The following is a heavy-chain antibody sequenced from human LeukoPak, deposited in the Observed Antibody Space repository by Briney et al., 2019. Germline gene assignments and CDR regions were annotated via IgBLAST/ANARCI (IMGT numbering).Heavy chain of an antibody. Sequence: GGSLRLSCAASGFIFSDYYMSWIRQAPGKGLEWVSYISSSGSSIYYADSVKGRFTISRDNAKDSVHLQMNSLRAEDTAVYYCARETDSTLFDYWGQGTLVTVSS. V-gene: IGHV3-11*04. D-gene: IGHD2-2*01. CDR1: GFIFSDYY. J-gene: IGHJ4*02. CDR2: ISSSGSSI. CDR3: ARETDSTLFDY.